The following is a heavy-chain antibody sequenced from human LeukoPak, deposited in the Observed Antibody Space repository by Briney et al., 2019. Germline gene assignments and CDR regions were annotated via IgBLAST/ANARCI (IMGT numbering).Heavy chain of an antibody. Sequence: PGGSVRHSCTASGFTFGDYAMNWVRQAPGKGLEWVGFIRSKAYGATTEYAASVKGRFTISRDDSKSIAYLEMNSLKTEDTAVYFCTRLGFNYYGMDVWGQGTTVTVSS. J-gene: IGHJ6*02. D-gene: IGHD1-26*01. CDR3: TRLGFNYYGMDV. CDR1: GFTFGDYA. V-gene: IGHV3-49*04. CDR2: IRSKAYGATT.